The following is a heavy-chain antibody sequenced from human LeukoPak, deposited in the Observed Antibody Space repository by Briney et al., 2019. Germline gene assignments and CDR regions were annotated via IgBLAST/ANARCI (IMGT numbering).Heavy chain of an antibody. J-gene: IGHJ6*02. CDR3: ARNRDFVVVVAATPDATLICGMDV. CDR2: INHSGST. D-gene: IGHD2-15*01. V-gene: IGHV4-34*01. CDR1: GGSFSDYY. Sequence: SETLSLTCAVYGGSFSDYYWTWIRQPPGKGLEWIGEINHSGSTNYNPSLKSRVTISVDTSKNQFSLRLSSVTAADTAVYYCARNRDFVVVVAATPDATLICGMDVWGQGTTVTVSS.